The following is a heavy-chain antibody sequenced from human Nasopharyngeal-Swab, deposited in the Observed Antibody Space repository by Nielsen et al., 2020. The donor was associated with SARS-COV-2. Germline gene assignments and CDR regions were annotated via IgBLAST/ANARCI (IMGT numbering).Heavy chain of an antibody. CDR2: ISSSGSTI. CDR3: ARAPPYIVVVPAATNNYFDY. D-gene: IGHD2-2*01. V-gene: IGHV3-48*03. J-gene: IGHJ4*02. Sequence: VRQAPGKGLEWVSYISSSGSTIYYADSMKGRFTISRDNAKNSLYLQMNSLRAEDTAVYYCARAPPYIVVVPAATNNYFDYWGQGTLVTVSS.